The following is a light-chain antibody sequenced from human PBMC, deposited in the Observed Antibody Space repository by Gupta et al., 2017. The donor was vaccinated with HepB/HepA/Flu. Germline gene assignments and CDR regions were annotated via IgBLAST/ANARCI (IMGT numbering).Light chain of an antibody. CDR1: QSFTSGY. J-gene: IGKJ4*01. Sequence: EIVLTQSPGTLSLSPGERATLSCRASQSFTSGYLAWYQQKPGQAPRLLIYGASSRATDIPDRFSCSGSGTDFTLTISRLEPEDFAVYYCQHYDYSIPLSFGGGTKVEMK. CDR3: QHYDYSIPLS. V-gene: IGKV3-20*01. CDR2: GAS.